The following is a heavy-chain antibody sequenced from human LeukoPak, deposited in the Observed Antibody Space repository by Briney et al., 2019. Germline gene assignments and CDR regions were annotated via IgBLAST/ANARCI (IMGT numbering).Heavy chain of an antibody. V-gene: IGHV3-13*01. CDR1: GFTLNNYD. Sequence: SGGSLRLSCAASGFTLNNYDMHWVRQTTGKGPEWVSGIGTSGDTYYSDSAKGRFTISRDNAKNTLYLQMNSLRAEDTAVYYCAQWISGWGQGTLVTVSS. J-gene: IGHJ4*02. CDR2: IGTSGDT. D-gene: IGHD5-12*01. CDR3: AQWISG.